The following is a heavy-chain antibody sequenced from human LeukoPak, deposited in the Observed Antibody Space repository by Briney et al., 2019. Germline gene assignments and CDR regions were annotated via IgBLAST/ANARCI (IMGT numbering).Heavy chain of an antibody. CDR2: IHHSGST. Sequence: SETLSLTCAVSGDSISSDKWWSWVRHPPGKGLEWIGEIHHSGSTNYNPSLKSRVIISVDMSKNQVSLNLSSVTAADTAVYFCARFGIATRGTKEDCWGQGTLVTVSS. V-gene: IGHV4-4*02. J-gene: IGHJ4*02. CDR3: ARFGIATRGTKEDC. D-gene: IGHD1-14*01. CDR1: GDSISSDKW.